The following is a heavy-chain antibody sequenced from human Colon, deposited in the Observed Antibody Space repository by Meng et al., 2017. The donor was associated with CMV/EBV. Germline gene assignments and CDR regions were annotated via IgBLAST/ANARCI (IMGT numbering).Heavy chain of an antibody. CDR1: GFIFGDYA. CDR2: IIGSGFYT. Sequence: SGFIFGDYAMTWVRQAPGKGMEWVASIIGSGFYTYYADSVKSRFTISRDNSRNMIDLQMNNLTAEDTALYYCARGTQYSDFWSGFPFWGHGTLVTVSS. CDR3: ARGTQYSDFWSGFPF. V-gene: IGHV3-23*01. J-gene: IGHJ4*01. D-gene: IGHD3-3*01.